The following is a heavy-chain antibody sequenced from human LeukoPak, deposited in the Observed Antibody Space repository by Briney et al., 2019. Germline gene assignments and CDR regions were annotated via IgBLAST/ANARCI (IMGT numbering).Heavy chain of an antibody. D-gene: IGHD3-3*01. CDR2: INHSGST. CDR3: ARGSRITIFGVVNPNWFDP. CDR1: GGSLSGYY. V-gene: IGHV4-34*01. Sequence: PSETLSLTCAVYGGSLSGYYWSWIRQPPGKGLEWIGEINHSGSTNYNPSLKSRVTISVDTSKNQFSLKLSSVTAADTAVYYCARGSRITIFGVVNPNWFDPWGQGTLVTVSS. J-gene: IGHJ5*02.